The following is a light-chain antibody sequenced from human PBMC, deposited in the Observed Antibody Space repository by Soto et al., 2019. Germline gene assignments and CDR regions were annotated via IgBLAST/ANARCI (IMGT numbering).Light chain of an antibody. J-gene: IGLJ3*02. CDR1: TSDIGTYNY. CDR3: NSYTSSSTQV. CDR2: EVS. Sequence: QSVLTQPASVSGSPGQSITISCTGTTSDIGTYNYVSWYQQHPGKAPKLMIYEVSNRPSGVSNRFSASKSGNTASLTISGLQPEDEADYYCNSYTSSSTQVFGGGTKVTVL. V-gene: IGLV2-14*01.